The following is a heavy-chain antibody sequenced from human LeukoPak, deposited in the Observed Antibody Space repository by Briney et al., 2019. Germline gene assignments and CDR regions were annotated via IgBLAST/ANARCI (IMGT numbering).Heavy chain of an antibody. J-gene: IGHJ6*03. D-gene: IGHD2-15*01. CDR3: ASLRIGYYYYYMDV. CDR2: INHSGST. CDR1: GGSFSGYY. V-gene: IGHV4-34*01. Sequence: SETLSLTCAVYGGSFSGYYWSWIRQPPGKGLEWIGEINHSGSTNYNPSLKSRVTISVDTSKNQFSLKLSSVTAADTAVYYCASLRIGYYYYYMDVWGKGTTVTISS.